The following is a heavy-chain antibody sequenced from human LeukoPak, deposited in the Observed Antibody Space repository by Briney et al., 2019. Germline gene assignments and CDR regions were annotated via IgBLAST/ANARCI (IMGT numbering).Heavy chain of an antibody. Sequence: SETLSLTCTVSGGSINNNNYYWGWIRQPPGKGLEWIRSISYSGSTYNNPSLKSRVTISVDTSKNQFSLKLRSVTAADTAVYYCARPLTTSRFFGAFDIWGQGTMVTVSS. V-gene: IGHV4-39*07. CDR1: GGSINNNNYY. D-gene: IGHD4-11*01. CDR3: ARPLTTSRFFGAFDI. J-gene: IGHJ3*02. CDR2: ISYSGST.